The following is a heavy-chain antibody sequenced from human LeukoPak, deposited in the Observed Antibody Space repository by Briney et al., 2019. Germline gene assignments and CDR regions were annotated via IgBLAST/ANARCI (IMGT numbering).Heavy chain of an antibody. CDR1: GGSISSGGYY. CDR2: IYYSGST. Sequence: SETLSLTCTVSGGSISSGGYYWSWIRQHPGKGLEWIGYIYYSGSTYYNPSLKSRVTISVDTSKNQFSLKLSSVTAADTAVYYCARANCGGGSCYSDYWGQGTLVTVPS. CDR3: ARANCGGGSCYSDY. D-gene: IGHD2-15*01. V-gene: IGHV4-31*03. J-gene: IGHJ4*02.